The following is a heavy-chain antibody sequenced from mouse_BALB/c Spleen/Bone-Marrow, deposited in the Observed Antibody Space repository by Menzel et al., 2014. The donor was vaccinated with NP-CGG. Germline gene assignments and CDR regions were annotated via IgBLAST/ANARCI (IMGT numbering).Heavy chain of an antibody. J-gene: IGHJ1*01. Sequence: DVHLVESGGGLVKPGGPLKLSCAASGFTFSSYDMSWVRQTPEKRLEWVAIINTGGSYTYYSDSVKGRFTISRDNAKNTLYLQMISLRSEDTAMYYCARRALDYWYFDVWGAGTTVTVSS. CDR3: ARRALDYWYFDV. CDR2: INTGGSYT. CDR1: GFTFSSYD. V-gene: IGHV5-9-3*01.